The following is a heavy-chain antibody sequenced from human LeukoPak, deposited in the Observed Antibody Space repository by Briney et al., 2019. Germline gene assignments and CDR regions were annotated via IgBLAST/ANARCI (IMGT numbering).Heavy chain of an antibody. Sequence: SETLSLTCTVSRGSISSYYWSWIRQPPGKGLEWIGYIYYSGSTNYNPSLKSRVTISVDTSKNQFSLKLSSVTAADTAVYYCARTRGGVVTRVRNYYYYYMDVWGKGTTVTISS. J-gene: IGHJ6*03. CDR3: ARTRGGVVTRVRNYYYYYMDV. V-gene: IGHV4-59*12. CDR1: RGSISSYY. CDR2: IYYSGST. D-gene: IGHD4-23*01.